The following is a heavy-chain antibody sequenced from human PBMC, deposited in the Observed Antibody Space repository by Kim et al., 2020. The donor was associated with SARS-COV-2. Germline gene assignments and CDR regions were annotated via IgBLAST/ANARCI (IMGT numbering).Heavy chain of an antibody. V-gene: IGHV3-43*02. CDR3: AKAMEGGEYSSSPTDH. CDR2: IGGDGGST. CDR1: GFIFDSYA. Sequence: GGSLRLSCAASGFIFDSYAMHWIRQAPGKGLQYVSFIGGDGGSTSYADSVKGRFTISRDNSKNTLYLQMDSLTTEDMGVYYCAKAMEGGEYSSSPTDHW. J-gene: IGHJ1*01. D-gene: IGHD6-6*01.